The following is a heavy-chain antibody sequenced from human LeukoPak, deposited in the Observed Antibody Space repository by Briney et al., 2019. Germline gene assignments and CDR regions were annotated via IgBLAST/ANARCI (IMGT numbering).Heavy chain of an antibody. V-gene: IGHV1-69*04. CDR2: IIPIFGIA. Sequence: SVKVSCKASGGTFSSYAISWVRQAPGQGLEWMGRIIPIFGIANYAQKFQGRVTITADKSTSTAYMELSSLRSEDTAVYYCARVLQGLGWGVDYWGQGTLVTVSS. CDR3: ARVLQGLGWGVDY. CDR1: GGTFSSYA. D-gene: IGHD6-19*01. J-gene: IGHJ4*02.